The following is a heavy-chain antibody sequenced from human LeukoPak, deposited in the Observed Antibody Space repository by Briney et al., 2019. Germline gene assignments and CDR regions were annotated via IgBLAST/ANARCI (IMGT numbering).Heavy chain of an antibody. V-gene: IGHV1-24*01. D-gene: IGHD6-13*01. CDR1: GYTLTELS. CDR2: FDPEDGET. Sequence: ASVKVSCKVSGYTLTELSMHWVRQAPGKGLEWMGGFDPEDGETIYAQKFQGRVTMTEDTSTDTAYMELSSLRSEDTAVYYCARDPYSSSWTGYYYMDVWGKGTTVTVSS. J-gene: IGHJ6*03. CDR3: ARDPYSSSWTGYYYMDV.